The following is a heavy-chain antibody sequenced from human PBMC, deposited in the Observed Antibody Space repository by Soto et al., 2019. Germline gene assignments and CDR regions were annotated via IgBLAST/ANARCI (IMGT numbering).Heavy chain of an antibody. CDR2: IFWDDDK. Sequence: SGPTLVNPTQTLTLTCTFSGFSLSTSVEGVGWIRQPPGKALEWLALIFWDDDKRYNSSLRCRLTITKATSKNQVVLTLTNMDPVDTATYYCAHRRDATVRVPAAISAWFHPWGQGTRVTVSS. J-gene: IGHJ5*02. CDR1: GFSLSTSVEG. V-gene: IGHV2-5*02. CDR3: AHRRDATVRVPAAISAWFHP. D-gene: IGHD2-2*01.